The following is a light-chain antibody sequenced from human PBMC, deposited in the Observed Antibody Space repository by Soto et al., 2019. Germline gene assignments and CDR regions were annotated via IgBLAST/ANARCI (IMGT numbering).Light chain of an antibody. J-gene: IGKJ2*01. V-gene: IGKV1-5*03. Sequence: DIPMTQSPSTLSASVGDRVTITCRASQSISSWLAWYQQKPGKAPKLLIYKASSLESGVPARFSGSGSGTEFTLTISSLQPDDFANYYCQQYNSYYTFGQGTKLEIK. CDR2: KAS. CDR3: QQYNSYYT. CDR1: QSISSW.